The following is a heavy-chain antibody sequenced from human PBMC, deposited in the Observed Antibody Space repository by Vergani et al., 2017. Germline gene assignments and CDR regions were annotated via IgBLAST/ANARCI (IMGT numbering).Heavy chain of an antibody. D-gene: IGHD1-14*01. Sequence: EVQLLESGGSLKQPGGSVRLSCVSSGFTFSTYAIHWVRQAPGKGLEWVSALTGGGGSTYYAGSFKGRFIISRDNSRDTLYLQMNSLRPEDTATYYCVNDAGMYGIMCDSGGKGTLFTVSS. CDR2: LTGGGGST. V-gene: IGHV3-23*01. J-gene: IGHJ4*02. CDR3: VNDAGMYGIMCDS. CDR1: GFTFSTYA.